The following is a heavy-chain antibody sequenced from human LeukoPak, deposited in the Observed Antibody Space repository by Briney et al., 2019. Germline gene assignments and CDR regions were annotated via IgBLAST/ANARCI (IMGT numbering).Heavy chain of an antibody. CDR3: VGDPGDY. V-gene: IGHV3-7*01. CDR1: GFSFTSYW. J-gene: IGHJ4*02. CDR2: IKPDGSDK. Sequence: GGSLRLSCAASGFSFTSYWMSWVRQAAGKGLEWVANIKPDGSDKYYVDSVKGRFTISRDNAKNSLYLEMDTLRAEDTAVYYCVGDPGDYWGQGTLVTVSS.